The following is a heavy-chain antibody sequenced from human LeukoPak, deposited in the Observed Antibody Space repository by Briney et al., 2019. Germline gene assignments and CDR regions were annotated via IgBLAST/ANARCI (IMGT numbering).Heavy chain of an antibody. J-gene: IGHJ6*02. CDR1: RFTFSSYW. D-gene: IGHD3-9*01. Sequence: GGSLRLSCAASRFTFSSYWMHWVRQVPGKGLVWVSRINSDGRSTSYADSVKGRFTISRDNAKNTLSLQMNSLRAEDTAVYYCARPRNDILSGFHYYYGMDVWGQGTTVTVSS. CDR3: ARPRNDILSGFHYYYGMDV. V-gene: IGHV3-74*01. CDR2: INSDGRST.